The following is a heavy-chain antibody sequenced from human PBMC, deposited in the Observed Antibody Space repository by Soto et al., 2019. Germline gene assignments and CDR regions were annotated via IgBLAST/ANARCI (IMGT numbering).Heavy chain of an antibody. J-gene: IGHJ2*01. V-gene: IGHV1-46*03. Sequence: SGQATVVNFTSFDLYCLRQVTGQRLEWMGIINPSGGSTSYAQKFQGRVTMTRDTSTSTLYMELSSLRSEDTAVYYCARVPLFFFQAEDGIRDL. CDR1: VVNFTSFD. D-gene: IGHD2-21*01. CDR2: INPSGGST. CDR3: ARVPLFFFQAEDGIRDL.